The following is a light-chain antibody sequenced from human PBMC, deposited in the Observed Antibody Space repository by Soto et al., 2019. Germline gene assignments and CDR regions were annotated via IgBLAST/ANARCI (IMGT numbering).Light chain of an antibody. J-gene: IGKJ4*01. V-gene: IGKV3-20*01. CDR1: QSVSSSY. CDR3: QQYGSSPSLT. Sequence: EIVLTQSPGTLSLSPGERATLSCRASQSVSSSYLAWYQQKPGQAPRLLIYDVSSRATGIPDRFSGIGSGTDYTPTISRLEPEDFAVYYCQQYGSSPSLTFGGGTKVKIK. CDR2: DVS.